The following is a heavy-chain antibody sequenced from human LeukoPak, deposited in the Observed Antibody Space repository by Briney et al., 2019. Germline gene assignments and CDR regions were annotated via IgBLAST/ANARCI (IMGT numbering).Heavy chain of an antibody. J-gene: IGHJ5*02. V-gene: IGHV4-59*08. CDR1: GGSISSYY. D-gene: IGHD2-2*01. Sequence: PSETLSLTCTVSGGSISSYYWSWIRQPPGKGLEWIGYIYYSGSTNYNPSLKSRVTISVDTSKNQFSLKLSSVTAADTAVYYCARLSGWTSSGNWLDPWGQGTLVTVSS. CDR2: IYYSGST. CDR3: ARLSGWTSSGNWLDP.